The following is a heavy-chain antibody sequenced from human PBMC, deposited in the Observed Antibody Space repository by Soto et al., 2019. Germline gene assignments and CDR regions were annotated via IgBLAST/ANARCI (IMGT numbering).Heavy chain of an antibody. CDR1: GFTFSSYG. CDR3: ATGDRFYYDATGYSGYFNF. V-gene: IGHV3-33*01. D-gene: IGHD3-22*01. CDR2: IWYDGSNK. Sequence: SLRLSCAASGFTFSSYGMHWVRQAPGKGLEWVAVIWYDGSNKYYAESVKGRLTISRDNSKNTLYLQMNSLRAEDTAMYYCATGDRFYYDATGYSGYFNFWGQGTLVTVSS. J-gene: IGHJ4*02.